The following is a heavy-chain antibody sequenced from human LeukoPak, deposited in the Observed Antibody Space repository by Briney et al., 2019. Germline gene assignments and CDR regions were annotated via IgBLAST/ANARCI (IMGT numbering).Heavy chain of an antibody. CDR3: AKIVAVAGILDY. V-gene: IGHV3-23*01. CDR2: ITGSGGSS. D-gene: IGHD6-19*01. J-gene: IGHJ4*02. CDR1: GFTFSSYA. Sequence: GGSLRLSGAASGFTFSSYAMSWFRQAPGKGLEWVSVITGSGGSSYYADSVKGRFTISRDNSKNTLYLQMNSLRAEDTAVYYCAKIVAVAGILDYWGQGTLVTVSS.